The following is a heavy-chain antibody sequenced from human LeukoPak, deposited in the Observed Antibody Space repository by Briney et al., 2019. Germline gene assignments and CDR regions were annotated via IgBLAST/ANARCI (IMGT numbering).Heavy chain of an antibody. CDR2: IKSKTDGGTT. Sequence: GGSLRLSCVVSGFTVTSNYMSWVRQAPGKGLEWVGRIKSKTDGGTTDYAAPVKGRFTISRDDSKNTLYLQMNSLKTEDTAVYYCEGELLSLDYWGQGTLVTVSS. J-gene: IGHJ4*02. V-gene: IGHV3-15*01. CDR3: EGELLSLDY. CDR1: GFTVTSNY. D-gene: IGHD3-10*01.